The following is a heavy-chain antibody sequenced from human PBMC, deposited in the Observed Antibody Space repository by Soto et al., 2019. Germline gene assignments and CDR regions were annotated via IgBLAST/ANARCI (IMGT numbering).Heavy chain of an antibody. CDR3: AKDPRAYGSGSYPIYRTDY. Sequence: GGSLRLSCAASGFTFSSYAMSWVRQAPGKGLEWVSAISGSGGSTYYADTVKGRFTISRDNSKNTLYLQMNSLRAEDTAVYYCAKDPRAYGSGSYPIYRTDYWGQGTLVTVSS. CDR1: GFTFSSYA. D-gene: IGHD3-10*01. J-gene: IGHJ4*02. CDR2: ISGSGGST. V-gene: IGHV3-23*01.